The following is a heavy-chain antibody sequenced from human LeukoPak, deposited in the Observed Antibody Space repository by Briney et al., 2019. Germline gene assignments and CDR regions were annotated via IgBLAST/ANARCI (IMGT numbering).Heavy chain of an antibody. CDR2: IIPIFGTA. CDR3: ARGPSDYYYDSSGYHDY. Sequence: ASVKVSCKASGGTFSSYAISWVRQAPGQGLEWMGGIIPIFGTANYAQKFQGRVTITADEPTSTAYMELSSLRSEDTAVYYCARGPSDYYYDSSGYHDYWGQGTLVTVSS. J-gene: IGHJ4*02. D-gene: IGHD3-22*01. V-gene: IGHV1-69*13. CDR1: GGTFSSYA.